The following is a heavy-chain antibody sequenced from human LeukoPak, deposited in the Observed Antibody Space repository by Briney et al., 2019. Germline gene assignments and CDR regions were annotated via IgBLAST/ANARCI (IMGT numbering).Heavy chain of an antibody. CDR2: ISGSGGST. V-gene: IGHV3-23*01. J-gene: IGHJ4*02. Sequence: PGGSLRLSCAASGFTFSSYAMSWVRQAPGKGLEWVSAISGSGGSTYYADSVKGRFTISSDNSKNTLYLQMDSLRVEDTAVYYCAKNRAQTAYGSSQNWGQGTLVIVSS. CDR3: AKNRAQTAYGSSQN. CDR1: GFTFSSYA. D-gene: IGHD6-13*01.